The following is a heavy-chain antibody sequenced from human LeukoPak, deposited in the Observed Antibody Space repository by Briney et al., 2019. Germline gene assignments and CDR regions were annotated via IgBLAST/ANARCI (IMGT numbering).Heavy chain of an antibody. J-gene: IGHJ4*02. V-gene: IGHV4-61*02. CDR2: IYTSGST. Sequence: SETLSLTCTVSGGSISSGSYYWSWIRQPAGKGLKWIGRIYTSGSTNYNPSLKSRVTISVDTSKNQFSLKLSSVTAADTAVYYCARDGYSSRLGYWGQGTLVTVSS. CDR3: ARDGYSSRLGY. CDR1: GGSISSGSYY. D-gene: IGHD6-13*01.